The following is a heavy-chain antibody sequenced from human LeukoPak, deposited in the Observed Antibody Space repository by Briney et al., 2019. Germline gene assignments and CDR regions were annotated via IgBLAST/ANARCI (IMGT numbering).Heavy chain of an antibody. D-gene: IGHD6-13*01. CDR1: GFTFSSYA. Sequence: ASLRLSCAASGFTFSSYAMRWVRQAPGKGLEWVSAISGSGGSTYYADSVKGRFTISRDNSMNTLYLQMNSLRAEDTAVYYCARRNIAAGALDYWGQGTLDTLPS. J-gene: IGHJ4*02. CDR2: ISGSGGST. V-gene: IGHV3-23*01. CDR3: ARRNIAAGALDY.